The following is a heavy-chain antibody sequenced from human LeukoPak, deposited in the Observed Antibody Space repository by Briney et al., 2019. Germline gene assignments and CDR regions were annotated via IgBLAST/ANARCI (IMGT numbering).Heavy chain of an antibody. V-gene: IGHV3-23*01. CDR2: ICGSGDNT. Sequence: PGGSLRLSCAASGFTFSSSGMSWVRQAPGKGLEWVSNICGSGDNTYYADSVKGRSTIARDNSNKKLYLQMNSLRAEHTAVYYCAKGYYGSGTYGWFDPWGQGTLVTVSS. J-gene: IGHJ5*02. CDR3: AKGYYGSGTYGWFDP. D-gene: IGHD3-10*01. CDR1: GFTFSSSG.